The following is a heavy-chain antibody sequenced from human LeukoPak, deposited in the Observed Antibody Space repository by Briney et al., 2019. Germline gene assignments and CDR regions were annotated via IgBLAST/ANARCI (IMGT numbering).Heavy chain of an antibody. CDR3: ARVQQGGYFDN. D-gene: IGHD3-16*01. Sequence: PGGSLRLSCAASGFTFSNTWMSWVRQAPGKGLEWVANIKEDGSEKYYVDSVKGRFTISRDNAKKSLYLQMNSLRVEDTAVYYCARVQQGGYFDNWVQGTLVTVSS. CDR1: GFTFSNTW. V-gene: IGHV3-7*01. J-gene: IGHJ4*02. CDR2: IKEDGSEK.